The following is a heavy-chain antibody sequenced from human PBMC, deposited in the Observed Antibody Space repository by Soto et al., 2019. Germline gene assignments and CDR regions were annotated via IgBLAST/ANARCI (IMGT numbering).Heavy chain of an antibody. CDR3: AKLGQLVYYYYYMDV. J-gene: IGHJ6*03. V-gene: IGHV3-23*01. D-gene: IGHD6-6*01. CDR1: GFTFSSYA. Sequence: PGGSLRLSCAASGFTFSSYAMSWVRQAPGKGLEWVSAISGSGGSTYYADSVKGRFTISRDNSKNTLYLQMNSLRAEDTAVYYCAKLGQLVYYYYYMDVWGKGTTVTVSS. CDR2: ISGSGGST.